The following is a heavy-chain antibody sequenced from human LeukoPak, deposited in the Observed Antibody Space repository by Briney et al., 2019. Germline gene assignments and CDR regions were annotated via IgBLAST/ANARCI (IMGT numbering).Heavy chain of an antibody. V-gene: IGHV3-21*01. CDR1: GFTFSSYS. D-gene: IGHD3-3*01. Sequence: GGSLRLSCAASGFTFSSYSMNWVRQAPGKGLEWVSSISSSSSYIYYADSVKGRFTISRDNAKNSLYLQMDSLRAEDTAVYYCARALLYYDFWSGYLFDPWGQGTLVTVSS. CDR3: ARALLYYDFWSGYLFDP. CDR2: ISSSSSYI. J-gene: IGHJ5*02.